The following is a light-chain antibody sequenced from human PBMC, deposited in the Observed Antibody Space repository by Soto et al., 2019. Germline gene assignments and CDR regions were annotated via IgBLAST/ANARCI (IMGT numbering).Light chain of an antibody. J-gene: IGKJ1*01. Sequence: DIQMTQSPSSLSAYVGDRVTITCRASQGISNYLAWYQQKPGKVPKLLIYGVSTLQSGVPSRFSGSRSGTDFTLSISSLRPEGVATYYCQQYNSAHTWTFGQGTKVEIK. CDR1: QGISNY. V-gene: IGKV1-27*01. CDR2: GVS. CDR3: QQYNSAHTWT.